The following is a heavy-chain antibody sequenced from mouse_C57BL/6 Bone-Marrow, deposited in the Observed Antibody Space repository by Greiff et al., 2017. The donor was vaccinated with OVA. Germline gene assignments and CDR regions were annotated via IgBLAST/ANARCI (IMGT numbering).Heavy chain of an antibody. Sequence: QVQLKESGAELARPGASVKLSCKASGYTFTSYGISWVQQRTGQGLEWIGEIYPRSGNTYYNEKFKGKATLTADKSSSTAYMELRSLTSEDSAVYFCASGTTVVVGFDYWGRGTTLTVSS. V-gene: IGHV1-81*01. CDR1: GYTFTSYG. J-gene: IGHJ2*01. D-gene: IGHD1-1*01. CDR3: ASGTTVVVGFDY. CDR2: IYPRSGNT.